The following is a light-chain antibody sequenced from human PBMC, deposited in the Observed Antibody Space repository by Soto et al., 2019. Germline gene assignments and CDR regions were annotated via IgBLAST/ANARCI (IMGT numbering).Light chain of an antibody. CDR1: NSNIGSNT. Sequence: QSVLTQPPSASVTPGQRVTISCSGSNSNIGSNTVNWYQQLPGTAPKLLIYYDNLRPSGVPDRISGSKSGTSASLAISGLQSDDEADYYCVSWNDRLTGRVFGTGPKVTVL. V-gene: IGLV1-44*01. J-gene: IGLJ1*01. CDR3: VSWNDRLTGRV. CDR2: YDN.